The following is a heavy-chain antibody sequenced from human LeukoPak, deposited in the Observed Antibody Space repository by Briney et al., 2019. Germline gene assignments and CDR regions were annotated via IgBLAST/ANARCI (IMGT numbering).Heavy chain of an antibody. V-gene: IGHV3-21*01. D-gene: IGHD6-6*01. CDR3: ARDVAARPRWFAP. Sequence: GGSLRLSCAASGFTFSSYNMSWVRQAPGKGLEWVSFISSSSNYLYYADSVKGRFTISRDNAKNSLYLQMNSLRAEDTAVYYCARDVAARPRWFAPWGQGTLVTVSS. CDR1: GFTFSSYN. J-gene: IGHJ5*02. CDR2: ISSSSNYL.